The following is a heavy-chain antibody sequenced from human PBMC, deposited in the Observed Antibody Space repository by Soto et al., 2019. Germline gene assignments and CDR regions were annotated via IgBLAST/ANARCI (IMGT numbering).Heavy chain of an antibody. CDR2: IIGSGGST. J-gene: IGHJ4*02. CDR1: GFTFSSYA. CDR3: ARDPRYYDSGGYYDY. V-gene: IGHV3-23*01. Sequence: GGSLRLSCAASGFTFSSYAMSWVRQAPGKGLEWVSAIIGSGGSTYYADSVKGRFTISRDNSKNTLYLQMNSLRAEDTAVYYCARDPRYYDSGGYYDYWGQGTLVTVSS. D-gene: IGHD3-22*01.